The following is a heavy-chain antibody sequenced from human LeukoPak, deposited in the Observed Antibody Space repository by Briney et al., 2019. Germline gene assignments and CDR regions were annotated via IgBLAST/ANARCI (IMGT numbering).Heavy chain of an antibody. CDR1: GGTFSSYA. Sequence: GSSVKVSCKASGGTFSSYAISWVRQAPGQGLEWMGRIIPILGIANYAQKFQGRVTITADKSTSTAYMELSSLRSEDTAVYYCANTRRAYSSGRDPLDIWGQGTMVTVSS. J-gene: IGHJ3*02. CDR3: ANTRRAYSSGRDPLDI. V-gene: IGHV1-69*04. D-gene: IGHD6-19*01. CDR2: IIPILGIA.